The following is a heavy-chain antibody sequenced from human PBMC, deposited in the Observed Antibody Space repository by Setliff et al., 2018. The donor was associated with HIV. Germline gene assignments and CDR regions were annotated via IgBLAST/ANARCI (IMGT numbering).Heavy chain of an antibody. V-gene: IGHV4-39*07. CDR1: GGSISSGGYY. D-gene: IGHD4-17*01. J-gene: IGHJ4*02. Sequence: PSETLSLTCTVSGGSISSGGYYWSWSRQHPEKGLEWIGSVSYSGSTLYNPSLKSRVTISVDTSKSQFSLRLESMTAADTAMYYCARVSTAVTAAPLDYWSQGTLVTVSS. CDR3: ARVSTAVTAAPLDY. CDR2: VSYSGST.